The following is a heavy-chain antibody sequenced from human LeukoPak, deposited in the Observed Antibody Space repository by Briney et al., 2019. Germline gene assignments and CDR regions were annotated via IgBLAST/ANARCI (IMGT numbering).Heavy chain of an antibody. D-gene: IGHD2-21*02. CDR3: ARGLAYCGGDCYSAILYYYYYYMDV. CDR1: GGSISSGSYY. CDR2: IYTSGST. Sequence: SQTLSLTCTVSGGSISSGSYYWSWIRQPAGKGLEWIGRIYTSGSTNYNPSLKSRVTISVDTSKNQFSLKLSSVTAADTAVYYCARGLAYCGGDCYSAILYYYYYYMDVWGKGTTVTISS. V-gene: IGHV4-61*02. J-gene: IGHJ6*03.